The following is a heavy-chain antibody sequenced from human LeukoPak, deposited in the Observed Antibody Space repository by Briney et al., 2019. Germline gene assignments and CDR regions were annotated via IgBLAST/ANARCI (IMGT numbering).Heavy chain of an antibody. Sequence: ASVKVSCKASGYIFTGYYMHWVRQAPGQGLEWMGWINPNSGGTNYAQKFQGRVTMTRDTSISTAYMELSGLRADDTPVFCCARDSYYDSSGYPLGYWGQGTLVTVSS. V-gene: IGHV1-2*02. J-gene: IGHJ4*02. CDR1: GYIFTGYY. CDR3: ARDSYYDSSGYPLGY. D-gene: IGHD3-22*01. CDR2: INPNSGGT.